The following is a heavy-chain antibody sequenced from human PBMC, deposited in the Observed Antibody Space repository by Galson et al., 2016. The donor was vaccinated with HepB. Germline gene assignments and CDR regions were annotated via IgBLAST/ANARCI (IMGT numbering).Heavy chain of an antibody. CDR1: GGSITTRRYH. V-gene: IGHV4-39*01. CDR3: ASEGTYCSDGICYPGPFGY. J-gene: IGHJ4*02. Sequence: SETLSLTCTVSGGSITTRRYHWGWIRQPPGEGLEWIGSIYHIGRTYNNPSRKSRVTISIDTSKNQFSLKVTSVTASDSAVYYCASEGTYCSDGICYPGPFGYWGQGTLVTVSS. CDR2: IYHIGRT. D-gene: IGHD2-15*01.